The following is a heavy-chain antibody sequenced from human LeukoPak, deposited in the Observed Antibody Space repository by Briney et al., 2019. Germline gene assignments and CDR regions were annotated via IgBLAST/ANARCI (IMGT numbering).Heavy chain of an antibody. J-gene: IGHJ6*03. D-gene: IGHD5-18*01. Sequence: GESLKISWNGSGYRLISYWLDLVRQMPGKGLEWMGIIYLGDSDTRYSPYFQGQVTISADKSISTAYLQWSRLKASDTAMYYCARLKVDTAPFYYYYMDVWGKGTTVTISS. CDR1: GYRLISYW. V-gene: IGHV5-51*01. CDR2: IYLGDSDT. CDR3: ARLKVDTAPFYYYYMDV.